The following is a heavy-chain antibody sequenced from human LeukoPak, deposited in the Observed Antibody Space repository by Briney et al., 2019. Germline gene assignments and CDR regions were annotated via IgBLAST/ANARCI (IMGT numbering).Heavy chain of an antibody. CDR3: ARDKLGSGYSSDFDY. J-gene: IGHJ4*02. D-gene: IGHD6-19*01. CDR2: ISWNSGSI. CDR1: GFTFDDYA. Sequence: GRSLRLSCAASGFTFDDYAMHWVRQAPGKGLEWVSGISWNSGSIGYADSVKGRFTISRDNSKNTLCLQMNGLRAEDTAVYYCARDKLGSGYSSDFDYWGQGTLVTVSS. V-gene: IGHV3-9*01.